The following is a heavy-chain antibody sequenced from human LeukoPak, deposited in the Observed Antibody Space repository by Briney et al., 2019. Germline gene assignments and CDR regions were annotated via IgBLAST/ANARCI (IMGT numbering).Heavy chain of an antibody. Sequence: SETLSLTCTVYGGSFSGYYWSWIRQPPGKGLEWIGEINHSGNTNYNASLKSRVTISGDTAKNQFSLKLTSVTAADTAVYYCARGASMDVWGKGTTVTVSS. CDR3: ARGASMDV. CDR2: INHSGNT. J-gene: IGHJ6*03. CDR1: GGSFSGYY. V-gene: IGHV4-34*01.